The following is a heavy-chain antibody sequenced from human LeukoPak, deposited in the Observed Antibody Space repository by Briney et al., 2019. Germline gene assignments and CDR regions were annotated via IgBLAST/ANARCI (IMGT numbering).Heavy chain of an antibody. CDR3: ARAQTSGYSSGWDFDY. V-gene: IGHV3-21*01. CDR2: VSSSSSDI. J-gene: IGHJ4*02. D-gene: IGHD6-19*01. Sequence: GGSLRLSCAASGFTFSNYGMNWVRQAPGKGLEWVSSVSSSSSDISYADSVKGRFTIPRDNANYSLYLEMNSLRAEDTAVYYCARAQTSGYSSGWDFDYWGQGTLVTVSS. CDR1: GFTFSNYG.